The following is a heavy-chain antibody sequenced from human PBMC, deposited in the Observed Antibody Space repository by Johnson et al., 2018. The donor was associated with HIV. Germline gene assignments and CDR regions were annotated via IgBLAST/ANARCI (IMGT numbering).Heavy chain of an antibody. CDR2: IRWTSGSI. V-gene: IGHV3-20*04. CDR3: AKDIGAQYTFGDAFDI. CDR1: GFTFDNYG. Sequence: VQLVESGGGVVRPGGSLRLSCAASGFTFDNYGMSWVRPTPWKGLEWVSGIRWTSGSIGYADSVKGRFTISRDNAKNSLYLQMNSLRAEDTALYYCAKDIGAQYTFGDAFDIWGQGTMVTVSS. J-gene: IGHJ3*02. D-gene: IGHD2-2*02.